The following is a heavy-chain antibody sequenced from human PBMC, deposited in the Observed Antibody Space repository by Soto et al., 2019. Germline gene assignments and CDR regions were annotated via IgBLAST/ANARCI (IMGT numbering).Heavy chain of an antibody. CDR1: GFTFTSSA. J-gene: IGHJ6*02. CDR3: ARHLSSSWSWKTDYYGMDV. V-gene: IGHV5-10-1*01. Sequence: KVSCKASGFTFTSSAVQWVRQARGQRLEWMGRIDPSDSYTNYSPSFQGHVTISADKSISTAYLQWSSLKASDTAMYYCARHLSSSWSWKTDYYGMDVWGQGTTVTVSS. CDR2: IDPSDSYT. D-gene: IGHD6-13*01.